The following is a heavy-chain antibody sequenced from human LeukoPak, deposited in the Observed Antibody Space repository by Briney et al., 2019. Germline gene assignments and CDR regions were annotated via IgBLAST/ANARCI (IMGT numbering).Heavy chain of an antibody. J-gene: IGHJ4*02. D-gene: IGHD2-2*02. CDR1: GGTFSSYA. Sequence: ASVKVSCKASGGTFSSYAISWVRQAPGQGLEWMGGIIPIFGTANYAQKFQGRVTITADESTSTAYMELSSLRSEDTAVYYCSRHHCSSTSCYIDYWGQGTLVTVSS. CDR3: SRHHCSSTSCYIDY. CDR2: IIPIFGTA. V-gene: IGHV1-69*13.